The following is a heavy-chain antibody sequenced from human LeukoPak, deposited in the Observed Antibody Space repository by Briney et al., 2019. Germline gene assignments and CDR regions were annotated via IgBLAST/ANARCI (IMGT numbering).Heavy chain of an antibody. CDR2: IYYSGST. D-gene: IGHD4-17*01. J-gene: IGHJ4*02. V-gene: IGHV4-59*12. CDR3: ATGAGPFDY. Sequence: PSETLSLTCTVSGGSISGYYWSWIRQPPGKGLDWIGYIYYSGSTTYNPSLKSRVTISVDTSKNQFSLKLSSVTAADTAVYFCATGAGPFDYWGQGILVTVSS. CDR1: GGSISGYY.